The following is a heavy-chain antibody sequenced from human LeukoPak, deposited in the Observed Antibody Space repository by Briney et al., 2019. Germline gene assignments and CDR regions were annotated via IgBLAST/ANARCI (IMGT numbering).Heavy chain of an antibody. V-gene: IGHV3-7*05. CDR1: GFTFSNYW. J-gene: IGHJ4*02. CDR2: IKEDGSEK. Sequence: GASLRLSCASSGFTFSNYWMSWVRQAPGKGLEWVANIKEDGSEKDYVDSVKGRFTISRDNAKNSLYLQMNSLRAEDTAIYYCARDWGAAGLWDYWGQGTLVTVFS. D-gene: IGHD6-13*01. CDR3: ARDWGAAGLWDY.